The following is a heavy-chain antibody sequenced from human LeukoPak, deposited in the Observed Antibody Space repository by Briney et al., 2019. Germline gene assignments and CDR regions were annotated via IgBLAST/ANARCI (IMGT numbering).Heavy chain of an antibody. J-gene: IGHJ4*02. V-gene: IGHV3-74*01. Sequence: GGSLLLSCASSRFTFSSTWMHSFRQAPGKGPVWVSRIHSDGSSTIYADSVKGRFAITSDNASNTLDLQMNSLRGEDTAVYYCVRDRYYVSDYWGQGTLVTVSS. CDR3: VRDRYYVSDY. CDR1: RFTFSSTW. D-gene: IGHD3-16*01. CDR2: IHSDGSST.